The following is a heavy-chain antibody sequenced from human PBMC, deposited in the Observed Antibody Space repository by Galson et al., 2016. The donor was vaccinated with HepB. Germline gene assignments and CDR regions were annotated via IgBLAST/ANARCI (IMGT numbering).Heavy chain of an antibody. J-gene: IGHJ4*01. Sequence: SLRLSCAASGFIFKNYAMIWVRQAPGQGLEWVSTIDYDGVNKHYAASVKGRFTNSRDNYWDTLYLQMNDLRAEHTALYYCASWCRAWLDNWGHGTLVTVSS. CDR2: IDYDGVNK. V-gene: IGHV3-23*01. CDR3: ASWCRAWLDN. CDR1: GFIFKNYA. D-gene: IGHD4/OR15-4a*01.